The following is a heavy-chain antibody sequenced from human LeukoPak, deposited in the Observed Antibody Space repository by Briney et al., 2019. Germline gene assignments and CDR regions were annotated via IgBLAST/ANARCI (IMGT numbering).Heavy chain of an antibody. Sequence: SETLSLTCAVYGGSFSGYYWSWIRQPPGKGLEWIGEINHSGSTNYNPSLKSRVTISVDTSKNQFSLKLSSVTAADTAVYYCARGPIDYDILTGYYRHFDYWGQGTLVTVSS. CDR2: INHSGST. V-gene: IGHV4-34*01. CDR3: ARGPIDYDILTGYYRHFDY. CDR1: GGSFSGYY. D-gene: IGHD3-9*01. J-gene: IGHJ4*02.